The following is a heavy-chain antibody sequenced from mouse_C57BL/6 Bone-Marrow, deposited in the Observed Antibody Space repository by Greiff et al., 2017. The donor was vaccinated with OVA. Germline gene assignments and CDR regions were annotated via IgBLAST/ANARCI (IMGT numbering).Heavy chain of an antibody. Sequence: VQRVESGPGLVQPSQSLSITCTVSGFSLTSYGVHWVRQSPGKGLEWLGVIWRGGSTDYNAAFMSRLSITKDNSKSQVFFKMNSLQADDTAIYYCAKNGITTGNYYAMDYWGQGTSVTVSS. CDR3: AKNGITTGNYYAMDY. J-gene: IGHJ4*01. CDR1: GFSLTSYG. V-gene: IGHV2-5*01. CDR2: IWRGGST. D-gene: IGHD2-4*01.